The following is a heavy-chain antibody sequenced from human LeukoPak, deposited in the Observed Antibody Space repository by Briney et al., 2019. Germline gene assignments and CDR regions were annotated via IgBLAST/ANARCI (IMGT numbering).Heavy chain of an antibody. CDR1: GYTFSANG. D-gene: IGHD7-27*01. J-gene: IGHJ4*02. CDR3: ARDFSGDYYFDY. CDR2: ISYDGSDE. V-gene: IGHV3-33*01. Sequence: GGSLRLSCVASGYTFSANGMHWVRQAPGKGLEWVGMISYDGSDEYYADSVKGRFTISRDDSENTLYLQINSLRVEDTAVYYCARDFSGDYYFDYWGQGTLVAVSS.